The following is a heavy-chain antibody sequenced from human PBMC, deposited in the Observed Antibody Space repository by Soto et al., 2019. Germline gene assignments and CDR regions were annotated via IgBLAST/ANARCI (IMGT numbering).Heavy chain of an antibody. J-gene: IGHJ4*02. Sequence: GGSLRLSCAASGFTFSNAWMSWVRQAPGKGLEWVGRIKSKTDGGTTDYAAPVKGRFTISRDDSKNTLYLQMNSLKTEDTAVYYCTGVSDSSGYYYLDYWGQGTLVTVSS. CDR3: TGVSDSSGYYYLDY. CDR2: IKSKTDGGTT. D-gene: IGHD3-22*01. V-gene: IGHV3-15*01. CDR1: GFTFSNAW.